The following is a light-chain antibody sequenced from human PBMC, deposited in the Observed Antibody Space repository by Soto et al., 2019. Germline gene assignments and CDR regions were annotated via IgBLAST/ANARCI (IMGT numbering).Light chain of an antibody. J-gene: IGLJ2*01. CDR1: TGPVTTSHY. CDR3: VLYYGGAHVV. CDR2: STT. Sequence: QAVVTQEPSLTVSPGGTVTLTCASSTGPVTTSHYPNWFQQKPGQPPRSLIYSTTNTHSWTHARFSGSLLGGKAALTLSGVLPEDEADYYCVLYYGGAHVVFGGGTQLTVL. V-gene: IGLV7-43*01.